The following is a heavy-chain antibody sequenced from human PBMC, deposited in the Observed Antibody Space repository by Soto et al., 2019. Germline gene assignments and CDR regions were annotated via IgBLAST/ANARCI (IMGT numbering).Heavy chain of an antibody. Sequence: KASETLSLTCTVSGGSISSGDYYWSWIRQPPGKGLEWIGYIYYSGSTYYNPSLKSRVTISVDTSKNQFSLKLSSVTAADTAVYYCARAKYYYDSSGYYYPYYYYGMDVWGQGTTVTVSS. CDR1: GGSISSGDYY. V-gene: IGHV4-30-4*01. J-gene: IGHJ6*02. CDR2: IYYSGST. D-gene: IGHD3-22*01. CDR3: ARAKYYYDSSGYYYPYYYYGMDV.